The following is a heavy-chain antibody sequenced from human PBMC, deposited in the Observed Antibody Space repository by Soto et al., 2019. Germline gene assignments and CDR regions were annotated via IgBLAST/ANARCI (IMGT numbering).Heavy chain of an antibody. Sequence: EPMKDRWKGSEGSFTSYWIGRVSQMPGKGLEWMGIIYPGDSDTRYSPSFQGQVTISADKSISTAYLQWSSLKASDTAMYYCARLLPGLYDFWCGYYFGSRGVRPPPWFDPWGQGTLVTVSS. CDR2: IYPGDSDT. CDR3: ARLLPGLYDFWCGYYFGSRGVRPPPWFDP. J-gene: IGHJ5*02. CDR1: EGSFTSYW. D-gene: IGHD3-3*01. V-gene: IGHV5-51*01.